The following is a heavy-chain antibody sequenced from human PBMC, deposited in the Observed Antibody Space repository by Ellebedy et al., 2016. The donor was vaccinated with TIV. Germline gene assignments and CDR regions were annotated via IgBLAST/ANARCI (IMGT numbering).Heavy chain of an antibody. CDR1: GYTFTGYY. J-gene: IGHJ4*02. CDR2: INPKNGGT. D-gene: IGHD3-22*01. Sequence: AASVKVSCKASGYTFTGYYIHWVRQAPGQGLEWMGWINPKNGGTNYAQKFQGRVTMTRDTSISTAYMELSWLRSDDTAIYYCAKDRFPYYDSSGTTGYLDCWGQGTLVTVSS. V-gene: IGHV1-2*02. CDR3: AKDRFPYYDSSGTTGYLDC.